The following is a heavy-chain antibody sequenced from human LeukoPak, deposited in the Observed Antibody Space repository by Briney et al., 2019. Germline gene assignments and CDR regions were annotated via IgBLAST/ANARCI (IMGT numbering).Heavy chain of an antibody. CDR1: RYTFTSYD. CDR2: MNPNSGNT. J-gene: IGHJ5*02. Sequence: ASVKVSCKASRYTFTSYDINWVRQATGQGLEWMGWMNPNSGNTGYAQKFQGGVTMTRDTSISTAYMELSSLRSEDTAVYYCARDRVVVVVAAIHDWFDHWGQGTLVTVSS. CDR3: ARDRVVVVVAAIHDWFDH. V-gene: IGHV1-8*01. D-gene: IGHD2-15*01.